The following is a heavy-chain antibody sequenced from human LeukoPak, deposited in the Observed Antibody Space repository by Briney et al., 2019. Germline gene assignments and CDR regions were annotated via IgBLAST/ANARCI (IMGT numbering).Heavy chain of an antibody. CDR1: RFTFSSYS. CDR2: ISSSSSYI. V-gene: IGHV3-21*01. CDR3: ARRGERVYYYMDV. Sequence: KPGGSLKLSCAASRFTFSSYSMNWVRQAPGKGLEWVSSISSSSSYIYYADSLKGRFTISRDNAKNSLYLQMNSLRAEDTAVYYCARRGERVYYYMDVWGKGTTVTVSS. D-gene: IGHD3-16*01. J-gene: IGHJ6*03.